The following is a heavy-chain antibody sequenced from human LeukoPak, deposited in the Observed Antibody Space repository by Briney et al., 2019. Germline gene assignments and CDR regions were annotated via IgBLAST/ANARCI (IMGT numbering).Heavy chain of an antibody. J-gene: IGHJ4*02. CDR1: GFTFSGYA. D-gene: IGHD2-8*01. Sequence: GGSLRLSCAASGFTFSGYAMSWVRQAPGKGLEWVSAISGSGGSTYYADSVKGRFTISRDNSKNTLYLQMDSLRAEDTAVYYCAKVRRITNGGYFDYWGQGTLVTVSS. CDR2: ISGSGGST. V-gene: IGHV3-23*01. CDR3: AKVRRITNGGYFDY.